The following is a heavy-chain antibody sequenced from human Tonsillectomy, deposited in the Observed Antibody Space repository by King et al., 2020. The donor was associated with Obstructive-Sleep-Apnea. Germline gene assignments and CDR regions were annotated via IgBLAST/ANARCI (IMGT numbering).Heavy chain of an antibody. CDR2: MNPNSGNT. V-gene: IGHV1-8*01. CDR1: GYAFTSYD. CDR3: ARGTRSFDY. Sequence: QLVQSGAEVKRPGASVKVSCKASGYAFTSYDINWVRQATGQGLEWMGGMNPNSGNTGYAQKFQGRVTMTMNTSITTAYMELNSLTSEDTAVYYCARGTRSFDYWGQGTLVTVSS. J-gene: IGHJ4*02.